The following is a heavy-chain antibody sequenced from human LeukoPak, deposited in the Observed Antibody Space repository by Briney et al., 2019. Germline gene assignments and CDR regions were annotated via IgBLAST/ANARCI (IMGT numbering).Heavy chain of an antibody. CDR2: ISGSGGST. D-gene: IGHD3-22*01. J-gene: IGHJ4*02. V-gene: IGHV3-23*01. CDR1: GFTFSSYA. Sequence: GGSLRLSCAASGFTFSSYAMSWVRQAPGKGLEWVSVISGSGGSTYYADSVKGRFTISRDNSKNTLYLQMNSLRAEDTAIYYCAKSPRDYYDSGGYYAYWGQGTLVTVSS. CDR3: AKSPRDYYDSGGYYAY.